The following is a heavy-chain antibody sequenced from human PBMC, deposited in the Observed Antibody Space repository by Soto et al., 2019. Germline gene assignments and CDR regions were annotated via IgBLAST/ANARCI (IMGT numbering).Heavy chain of an antibody. V-gene: IGHV3-7*01. CDR3: ARGWDYYGSGSYNFDY. D-gene: IGHD3-10*01. J-gene: IGHJ4*02. CDR1: GFTFSSYW. Sequence: GGSLRLSCAASGFTFSSYWMSCVRQAPGKGLEWVANIKQDGSEKYYVDSVQGRFTISRDNAKNSLYLQMNSLSAEDTAVYYCARGWDYYGSGSYNFDYWGQGTLVTVSS. CDR2: IKQDGSEK.